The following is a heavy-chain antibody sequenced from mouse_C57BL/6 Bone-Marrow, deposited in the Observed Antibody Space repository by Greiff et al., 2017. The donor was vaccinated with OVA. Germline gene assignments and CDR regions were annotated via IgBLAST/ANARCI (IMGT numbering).Heavy chain of an antibody. CDR3: ARRGLPYWDFDV. Sequence: VQLQESGAELVKPGASVKMSCKASGYTFTTYPIEWMKQNHGKSLEWIGNFHPYNDDTKYNEKFKGKATLTVEKSSSTVYLELIRLTSDDSAVYYCARRGLPYWDFDVWGTGTTVTVSS. V-gene: IGHV1-47*01. CDR2: FHPYNDDT. J-gene: IGHJ1*03. D-gene: IGHD2-2*01. CDR1: GYTFTTYP.